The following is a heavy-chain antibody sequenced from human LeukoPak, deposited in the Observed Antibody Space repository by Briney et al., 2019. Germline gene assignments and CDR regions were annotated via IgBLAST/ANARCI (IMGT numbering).Heavy chain of an antibody. CDR3: ARLGRGAYYYDSSGYYGVDY. CDR2: IYYSGST. D-gene: IGHD3-22*01. J-gene: IGHJ4*02. V-gene: IGHV4-39*07. CDR1: GGSISSSSYF. Sequence: SETLSLTCTVSGGSISSSSYFWGWVRQPAGKGLEWLGSIYYSGSTYYNPSLKSRVTISVDTSKNQFSLKLSSVTAADTAVYYCARLGRGAYYYDSSGYYGVDYWGQGTLVTVSS.